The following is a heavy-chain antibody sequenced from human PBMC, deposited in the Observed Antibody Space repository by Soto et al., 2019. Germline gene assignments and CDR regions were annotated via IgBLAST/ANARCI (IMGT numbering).Heavy chain of an antibody. CDR2: IIPIFGTA. CDR3: ARDPPNYYDSSGYYSQH. D-gene: IGHD3-22*01. Sequence: SVKVSCKASGGTFSSYAISWVRQAPGQGLEWMGGIIPIFGTANYAQKFQGRVTITADESTSTAYMELSSLRSEDTAVYYCARDPPNYYDSSGYYSQHWGQGTLVTVSS. J-gene: IGHJ1*01. V-gene: IGHV1-69*13. CDR1: GGTFSSYA.